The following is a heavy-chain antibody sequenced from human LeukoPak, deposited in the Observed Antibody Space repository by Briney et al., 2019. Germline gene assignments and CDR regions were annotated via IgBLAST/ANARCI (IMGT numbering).Heavy chain of an antibody. Sequence: SQTLSLTCAISGDSVSSNTAAWNWIRQSPSRGLEWLGRTYYRSKWYDDYAVFVKSRIIINPDTSKNQFYLQLNSVTPEDTAAYYCARNNPSSSGWYSFDSWGQGTLVTVSS. V-gene: IGHV6-1*01. CDR2: TYYRSKWYD. J-gene: IGHJ4*02. CDR3: ARNNPSSSGWYSFDS. D-gene: IGHD6-19*01. CDR1: GDSVSSNTAA.